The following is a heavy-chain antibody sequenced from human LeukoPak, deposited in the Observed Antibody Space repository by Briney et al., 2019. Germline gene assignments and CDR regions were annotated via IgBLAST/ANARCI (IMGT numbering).Heavy chain of an antibody. Sequence: SETLSLTCTVSGGSISSYYWSWIRQPPGKGLEWIGYIYYSGTTNYNPSLKSRATILIDRAKKQFSLKLSSVTAADTAVYYCARHLYGSGTYYHAFDIWGQGTMVTVSS. D-gene: IGHD3-10*01. CDR2: IYYSGTT. CDR3: ARHLYGSGTYYHAFDI. V-gene: IGHV4-59*08. J-gene: IGHJ3*02. CDR1: GGSISSYY.